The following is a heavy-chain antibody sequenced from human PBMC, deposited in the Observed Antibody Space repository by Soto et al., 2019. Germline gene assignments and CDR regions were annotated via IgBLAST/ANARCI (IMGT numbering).Heavy chain of an antibody. V-gene: IGHV1-46*01. CDR3: ASPSGISGGDAFLL. Sequence: QVQLVQSGAEVKKPGASVKVSCKASGHTFTKYYMHWVRQAPGQGLAWMGRINPSGGDTTYAQRFQGRITMTTDTSTSTLYMELSSLTSEDTAVYYCASPSGISGGDAFLLWGQGTMVIVSS. CDR1: GHTFTKYY. CDR2: INPSGGDT. D-gene: IGHD3-10*01. J-gene: IGHJ3*01.